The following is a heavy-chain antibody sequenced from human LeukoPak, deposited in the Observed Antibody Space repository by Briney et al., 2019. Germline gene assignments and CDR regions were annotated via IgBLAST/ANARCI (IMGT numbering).Heavy chain of an antibody. V-gene: IGHV4-39*01. CDR3: ASFVFGGYNYAYFDY. J-gene: IGHJ4*02. CDR1: GGSISSTTYY. D-gene: IGHD5-24*01. Sequence: PSETLSLTCTVSGGSISSTTYYWGWIRQPPGKGLEGIGNIYYSGSTYYNPSLKSRVTISVDTSKNQFSLKLSSVTAADTAVYYCASFVFGGYNYAYFDYWGQGTLVTVSS. CDR2: IYYSGST.